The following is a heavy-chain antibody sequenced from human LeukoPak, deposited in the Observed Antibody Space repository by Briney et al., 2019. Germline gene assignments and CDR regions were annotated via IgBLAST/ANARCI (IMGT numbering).Heavy chain of an antibody. J-gene: IGHJ4*02. CDR3: AKDHFTNYY. CDR2: ITGSGSNT. Sequence: GGSLRLSCAASGFTFSSYAMSWVRQAPGKGLEWVSSITGSGSNTYYAGSVKGRFTISRDNSKNTLYLQLSSLRAEDTAVYYCAKDHFTNYYWGQGTLVTVSS. D-gene: IGHD4-11*01. CDR1: GFTFSSYA. V-gene: IGHV3-23*01.